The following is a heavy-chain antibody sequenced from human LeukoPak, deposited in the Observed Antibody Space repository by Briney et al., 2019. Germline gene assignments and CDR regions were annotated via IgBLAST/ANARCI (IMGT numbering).Heavy chain of an antibody. CDR2: YSGST. Sequence: SETLSLTCTVSGGSVSSSTYYWGWIRQPPGKGLEWIGSYSGSTSYNPSLKGRVTISVDTSKNQLSLKLTSVTAADTAVYYCAGYVSGTMRDYWGQGTVVTVSS. CDR1: GGSVSSSTYY. V-gene: IGHV4-39*01. D-gene: IGHD3-10*01. CDR3: AGYVSGTMRDY. J-gene: IGHJ4*02.